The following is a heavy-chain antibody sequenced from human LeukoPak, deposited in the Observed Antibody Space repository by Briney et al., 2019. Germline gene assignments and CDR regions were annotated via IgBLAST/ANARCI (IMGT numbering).Heavy chain of an antibody. CDR3: ARHAPYMVRGNGEDY. CDR2: IYTSGST. D-gene: IGHD3-10*01. V-gene: IGHV4-61*02. J-gene: IGHJ4*02. CDR1: GGSISGGSYY. Sequence: PSETLSLTCTVSGGSISGGSYYWSWIRQPAGKGLEWIGRIYTSGSTNYNPSLKSRVTISVDTSKNQFSLKLSSVTAADTAVYYCARHAPYMVRGNGEDYWGQGTLVTVSS.